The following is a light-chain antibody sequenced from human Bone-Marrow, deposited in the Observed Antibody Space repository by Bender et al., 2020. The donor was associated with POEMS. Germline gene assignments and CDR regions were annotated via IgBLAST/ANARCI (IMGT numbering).Light chain of an antibody. Sequence: QSALTQPASVSGSPGQSITISCTGSSRDVGAYNLVSWYQQHPGEAPKLLIHDVNTRPSGVSNRFSGSKSGNTASLTISGLQAEDEADYYCCSYAGSPWVFGGGTRLTVL. J-gene: IGLJ3*02. CDR2: DVN. CDR3: CSYAGSPWV. V-gene: IGLV2-23*02. CDR1: SRDVGAYNL.